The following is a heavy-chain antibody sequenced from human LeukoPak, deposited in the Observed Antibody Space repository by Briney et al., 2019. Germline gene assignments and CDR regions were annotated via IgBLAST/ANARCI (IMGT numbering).Heavy chain of an antibody. J-gene: IGHJ4*02. Sequence: GGSLRLSCSASGFTFSSYWMHWVRQAPGKGLGWVSHINSDGSSITFADSVKGRFTVSRDNAKNTLYLQMNSLRVEDTTVYYCARDSPGDGIDYWGQGTLVTVSS. V-gene: IGHV3-74*01. CDR1: GFTFSSYW. D-gene: IGHD7-27*01. CDR3: ARDSPGDGIDY. CDR2: INSDGSSI.